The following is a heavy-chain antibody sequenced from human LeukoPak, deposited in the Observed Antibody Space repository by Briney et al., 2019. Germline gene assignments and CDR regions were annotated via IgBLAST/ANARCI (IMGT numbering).Heavy chain of an antibody. D-gene: IGHD5-18*01. CDR3: ARDSSKSVGYSYDYYYYGMDV. Sequence: GASVKVSCKASGGTFSSYAISWVRQAPGQGLEWMGGIIPIFGTANYAQKFQGRVTITADESTSTAYMELSSLRSEDTAVYYCARDSSKSVGYSYDYYYYGMDVWGQGTLVTVSS. J-gene: IGHJ6*02. V-gene: IGHV1-69*13. CDR2: IIPIFGTA. CDR1: GGTFSSYA.